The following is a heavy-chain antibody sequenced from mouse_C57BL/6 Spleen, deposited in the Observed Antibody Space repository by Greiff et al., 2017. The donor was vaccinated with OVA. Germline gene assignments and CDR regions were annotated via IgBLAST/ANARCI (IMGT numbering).Heavy chain of an antibody. CDR2: INPNNGGT. V-gene: IGHV1-26*01. Sequence: EVQLQQSGPELVKPGASVKISCKASGYTFTDYYMNWVKQSHGKSLEWIGDINPNNGGTSYNQKFKGKATLTVDKSSSTAYMELRSLTSEDSAVYYCARRTGIYYFDYWGQGTTLTVSS. CDR3: ARRTGIYYFDY. D-gene: IGHD4-1*01. CDR1: GYTFTDYY. J-gene: IGHJ2*01.